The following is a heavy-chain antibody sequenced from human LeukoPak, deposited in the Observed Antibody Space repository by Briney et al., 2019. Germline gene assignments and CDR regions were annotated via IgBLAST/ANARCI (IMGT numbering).Heavy chain of an antibody. CDR1: GGSIRSSYYY. CDR3: ARRSNWFDP. CDR2: IYDSGST. V-gene: IGHV4-39*01. Sequence: SETLSLTCTVSGGSIRSSYYYWGWIRQPPGKGLEWIGSIYDSGSTYYNPSLKSRVTISLDTSKNQFSLRLSSVTAADTAVYYCARRSNWFDPWGQGTLVTVSS. D-gene: IGHD3-10*01. J-gene: IGHJ5*02.